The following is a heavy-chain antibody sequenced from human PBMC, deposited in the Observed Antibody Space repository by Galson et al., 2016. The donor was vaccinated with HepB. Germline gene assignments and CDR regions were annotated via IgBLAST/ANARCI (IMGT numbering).Heavy chain of an antibody. D-gene: IGHD1-26*01. V-gene: IGHV2-5*02. J-gene: IGHJ3*02. Sequence: PALVKPTQTLTLTCTFSGFSLSTSGVGVGWIRRPPGKALEWLALIYWDDDKRYSPSLKSRLTITKDTSKNQVVLTMTNMDPVDTATYYCAHRRGSGSPWAYGAFDIWGQGTMVTVSS. CDR3: AHRRGSGSPWAYGAFDI. CDR1: GFSLSTSGVG. CDR2: IYWDDDK.